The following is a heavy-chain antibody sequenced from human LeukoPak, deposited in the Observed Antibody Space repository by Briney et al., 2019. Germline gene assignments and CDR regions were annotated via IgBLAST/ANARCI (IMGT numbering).Heavy chain of an antibody. J-gene: IGHJ4*02. V-gene: IGHV3-23*01. CDR2: ISGGGDA. CDR3: AKEGITGADS. Sequence: GGSLTLSCTASGFPFNRIAMSWVRQAPGQGLAWVSAISGGGDAHYADSVKGRFTISRDNSKNTLFLHMNNLTADDTALYYCAKEGITGADSWGQGTLVSVSS. CDR1: GFPFNRIA.